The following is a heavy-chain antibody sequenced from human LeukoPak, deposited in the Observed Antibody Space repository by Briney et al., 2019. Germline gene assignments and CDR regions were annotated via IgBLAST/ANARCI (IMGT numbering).Heavy chain of an antibody. CDR3: AKSGLNRFDY. Sequence: PGGSLRLSCAASGFTFSTFAMIWVRQPPGKGLEWVSSIFPSGGEIHYADSVKGRFTISRDNSKNTLYLQMNSLRAEDTALYYCAKSGLNRFDYWGQGTLVTVSS. V-gene: IGHV3-23*01. CDR2: IFPSGGEI. CDR1: GFTFSTFA. D-gene: IGHD3-3*01. J-gene: IGHJ4*02.